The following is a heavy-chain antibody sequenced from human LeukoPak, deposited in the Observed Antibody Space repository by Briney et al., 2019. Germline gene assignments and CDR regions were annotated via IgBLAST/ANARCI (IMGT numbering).Heavy chain of an antibody. D-gene: IGHD2-21*02. J-gene: IGHJ4*02. Sequence: SETLSLTCTVSDGSISSDGYYWNWIRQHPGKGLQWIGYIFYSGSTHYNPSLKSRVTISVDTSKNHLSLRLSSVTAADTAVYYCAFFVVVTATANDYWGQGTLVTVSS. CDR3: AFFVVVTATANDY. CDR2: IFYSGST. V-gene: IGHV4-31*03. CDR1: DGSISSDGYY.